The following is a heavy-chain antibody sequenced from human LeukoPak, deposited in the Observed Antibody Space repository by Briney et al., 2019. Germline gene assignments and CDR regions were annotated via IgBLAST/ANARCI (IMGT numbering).Heavy chain of an antibody. CDR2: IYYSGST. Sequence: PSETLSLTCTVSGGSISSSGYYWGWIRQPPGKGLEWIGSIYYSGSTYYNPSLKSRVTISVDTSKNQFSLKLSSVTAADTSLYYSARHDYGSGSYLEYYWGQGTLVTVSS. D-gene: IGHD3-10*01. CDR1: GGSISSSGYY. J-gene: IGHJ4*02. CDR3: ARHDYGSGSYLEYY. V-gene: IGHV4-39*01.